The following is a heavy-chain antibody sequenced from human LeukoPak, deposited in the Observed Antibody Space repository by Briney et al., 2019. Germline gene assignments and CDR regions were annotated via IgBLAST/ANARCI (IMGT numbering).Heavy chain of an antibody. CDR2: INPSGGST. CDR1: GYTFTSYY. CDR3: ARAFPDYGILTGYGHFDY. V-gene: IGHV1-46*01. Sequence: ASVKVSCKASGYTFTSYYMHWVRQAPGQGLEWMGIINPSGGSTSYAQKFQGRVTMTRDTSTSTVYMELSSLRSEDTAVYYCARAFPDYGILTGYGHFDYWGQGTLVTVSS. D-gene: IGHD3-9*01. J-gene: IGHJ4*02.